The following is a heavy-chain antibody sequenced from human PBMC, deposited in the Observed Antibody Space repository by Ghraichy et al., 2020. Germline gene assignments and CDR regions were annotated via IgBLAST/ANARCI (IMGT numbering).Heavy chain of an antibody. V-gene: IGHV3-48*02. D-gene: IGHD3-22*01. CDR2: ISSGSTVI. CDR1: GFTFNTYS. J-gene: IGHJ4*02. CDR3: ARVRSGSYYYFDS. Sequence: ETLSLTCAASGFTFNTYSMMWVRQAPGKGLEWVSYISSGSTVIYYADSVKGRFTISRDNAEDSLYLQMISLRDEDTAVYYCARVRSGSYYYFDSWGQGTLVTVSS.